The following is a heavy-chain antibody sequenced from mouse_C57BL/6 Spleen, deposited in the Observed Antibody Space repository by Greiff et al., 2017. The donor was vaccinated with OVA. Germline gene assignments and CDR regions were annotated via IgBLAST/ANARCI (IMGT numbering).Heavy chain of an antibody. D-gene: IGHD3-2*02. J-gene: IGHJ2*01. CDR3: ARSGFCYCDY. V-gene: IGHV14-2*01. CDR2: IDPGDGET. CDR1: GFTITDYY. Sequence: EVQLMESGAELVKPGASVKLSCTASGFTITDYYMHWLKQRTEQGLEWIGWIDPGDGETKYAQKFQGKATLTADTSSTPAYLQRSSLTSEDTAVYCGARSGFCYCDYWGQGTTLTVSS.